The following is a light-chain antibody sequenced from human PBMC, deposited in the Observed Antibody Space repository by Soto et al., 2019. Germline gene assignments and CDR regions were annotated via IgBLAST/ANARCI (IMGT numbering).Light chain of an antibody. CDR1: QSISSY. V-gene: IGKV1-39*01. J-gene: IGKJ1*01. Sequence: DIQMTQSPSSLSASVGDRVTITCRASQSISSYLNWYQQKPGKAPNLLIYAASTLQSGVPSRFSGSGFGKDFTLTISSLQPEDFATYYCQLSYSSPRTFGQGTKVEI. CDR2: AAS. CDR3: QLSYSSPRT.